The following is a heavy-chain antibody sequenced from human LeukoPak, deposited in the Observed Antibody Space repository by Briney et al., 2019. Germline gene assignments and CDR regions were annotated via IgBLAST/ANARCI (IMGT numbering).Heavy chain of an antibody. D-gene: IGHD3-10*01. J-gene: IGHJ4*02. CDR3: AKVLFGEWFFDY. CDR1: GFTFSSYA. CDR2: ISGSGGST. V-gene: IGHV3-23*01. Sequence: GGSLRLSCAASGFTFSSYAMSWVRQAPGKGLEWVSAISGSGGSTYYADSVKGRLTISRDNSKNTLYLQMNSLRAEDTAVYYCAKVLFGEWFFDYWGQGTLVTVSS.